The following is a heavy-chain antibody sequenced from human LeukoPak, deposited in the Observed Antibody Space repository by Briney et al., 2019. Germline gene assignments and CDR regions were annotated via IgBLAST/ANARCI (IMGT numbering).Heavy chain of an antibody. V-gene: IGHV4-59*11. CDR1: GGSISSHY. J-gene: IGHJ6*03. CDR3: ARNPKYYDILTGYYYYYYMDV. Sequence: PSETLSLTCTVSGGSISSHYWSWIRQPPGKGLEWIGYIYYSGSTNYNPSLKSRVTISVDTSKNQFSLKLSSVTAADTAVYYCARNPKYYDILTGYYYYYYMDVWGKGTTVTVSS. D-gene: IGHD3-9*01. CDR2: IYYSGST.